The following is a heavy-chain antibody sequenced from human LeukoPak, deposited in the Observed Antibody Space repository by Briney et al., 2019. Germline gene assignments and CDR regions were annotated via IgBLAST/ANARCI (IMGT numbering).Heavy chain of an antibody. CDR1: GGSFSGYY. J-gene: IGHJ4*02. D-gene: IGHD5-24*01. CDR3: ARTGRDGYNRRPTFDC. CDR2: INHSGST. V-gene: IGHV4-34*01. Sequence: PSETLSLTCAVYGGSFSGYYWSWIRQPPGKGLEWIGEINHSGSTNYNPSLKSRVTISVDTSKNQFSLKLSSVTAADTAVYYCARTGRDGYNRRPTFDCWGQGTLVTVSS.